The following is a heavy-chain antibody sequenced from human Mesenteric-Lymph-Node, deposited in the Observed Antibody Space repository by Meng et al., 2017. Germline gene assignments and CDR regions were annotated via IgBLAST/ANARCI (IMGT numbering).Heavy chain of an antibody. Sequence: ASVKVSCKASGYTFTDYNIHWVRQAPGQGLEWMGRIYPNNGGTDYAQKFQGRVTMTRDTSISTAYMELSSLGSDDTAVYHCARAIYGDPPGIDYWGQGTLVTVSS. CDR3: ARAIYGDPPGIDY. V-gene: IGHV1-2*06. J-gene: IGHJ4*02. D-gene: IGHD4-17*01. CDR1: GYTFTDYN. CDR2: IYPNNGGT.